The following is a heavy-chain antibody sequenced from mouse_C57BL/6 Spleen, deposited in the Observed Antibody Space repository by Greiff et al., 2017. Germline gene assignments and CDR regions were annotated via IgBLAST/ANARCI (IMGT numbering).Heavy chain of an antibody. CDR3: ARRSSYAMDY. J-gene: IGHJ4*01. V-gene: IGHV1-64*01. CDR2: INPNSGST. Sequence: QVQLQQPGAELVKPGASVKLSCKASGYTFTSYWMPWVKQRPGQGLEWIGMINPNSGSTNYNEKFKSKATLTVDKSSSTAYMQLSSLTSEDSAVYYCARRSSYAMDYWGQGTSVTVSS. D-gene: IGHD1-1*01. CDR1: GYTFTSYW.